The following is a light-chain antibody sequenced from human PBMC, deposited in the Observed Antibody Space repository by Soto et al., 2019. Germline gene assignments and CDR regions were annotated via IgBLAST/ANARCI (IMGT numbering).Light chain of an antibody. Sequence: EIVLTQSPATLSLSPGERATLSCRASQSVSSYLAWYQQKPGQAPRLLIYDASNSATGIPARFSGSGSGTDFTLTISSLEPEDFAVYYCQQRSNWPKTFAQGTKVEIK. J-gene: IGKJ1*01. CDR3: QQRSNWPKT. V-gene: IGKV3-11*01. CDR2: DAS. CDR1: QSVSSY.